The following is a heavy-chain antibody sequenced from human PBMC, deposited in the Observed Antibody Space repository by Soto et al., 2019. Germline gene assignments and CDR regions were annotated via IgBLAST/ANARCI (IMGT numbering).Heavy chain of an antibody. CDR1: GGSISSGDYY. CDR2: IYHSGST. J-gene: IGHJ6*02. V-gene: IGHV4-30-4*01. D-gene: IGHD3-3*02. CDR3: AREPFLECGYYYYGMDV. Sequence: QVQLQESGPGLVKPSQTLSLTCTVSGGSISSGDYYWSWIRQPPGKGLEWIGYIYHSGSTYYNSSLKSQVTISVDTSKNQFSLKLSSVTAADTAVYYCAREPFLECGYYYYGMDVWCQGTTVTVS.